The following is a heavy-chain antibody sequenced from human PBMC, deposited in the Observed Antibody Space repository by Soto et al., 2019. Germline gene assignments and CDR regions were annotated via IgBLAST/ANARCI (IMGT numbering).Heavy chain of an antibody. CDR2: MSGDGTTT. CDR1: GFTFSIYG. V-gene: IGHV3-23*01. Sequence: DVQLLESGGGLVQPGGSLRLSCTASGFTFSIYGMSWVRQAPGKGLEWVSSMSGDGTTTYYIDSVKGRFTISRDNSRNTLSLQMNSLRTEDTAVYYCAKDITFDSSAYNYWGQGILVTVSS. J-gene: IGHJ4*02. D-gene: IGHD3-22*01. CDR3: AKDITFDSSAYNY.